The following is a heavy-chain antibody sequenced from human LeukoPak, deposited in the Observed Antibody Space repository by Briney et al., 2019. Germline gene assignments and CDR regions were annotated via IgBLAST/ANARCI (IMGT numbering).Heavy chain of an antibody. CDR2: ISGSGGST. D-gene: IGHD3-3*01. CDR1: GFTFSSYA. J-gene: IGHJ5*02. V-gene: IGHV3-23*01. Sequence: GGSLRLSCAASGFTFSSYAMSWVRQAPGKGLEWVSAISGSGGSTYYADSVKGRFTISRDNSKNTLYLQMNSLRAEDTAVYYCAKTSHYDFWSRHQTNWFDPWGQGTLVTVSS. CDR3: AKTSHYDFWSRHQTNWFDP.